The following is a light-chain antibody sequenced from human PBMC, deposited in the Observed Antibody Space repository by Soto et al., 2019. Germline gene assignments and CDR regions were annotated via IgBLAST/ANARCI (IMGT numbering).Light chain of an antibody. V-gene: IGKV3-20*01. CDR2: GAS. CDR3: QHYGSSPPIT. CDR1: QSVGSSY. J-gene: IGKJ5*01. Sequence: EIGLTQSPCTLSLSTGERATLSCRASQSVGSSYLAWYLQKPGQAPRLLIYGASNRATGIPDRFSGSGSGTDFTLTISRLEPEDFAVYYCQHYGSSPPITFGQGTRLEIK.